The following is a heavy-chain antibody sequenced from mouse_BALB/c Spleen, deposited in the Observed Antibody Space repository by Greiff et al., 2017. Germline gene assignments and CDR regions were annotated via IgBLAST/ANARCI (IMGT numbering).Heavy chain of an antibody. J-gene: IGHJ3*01. CDR2: FYPGSGSI. CDR3: ARHEDHNSLFAY. Sequence: VKLQESGAGLVKPGASVKLSCKASGYTFTEYIIHWVKQRSGQGLEWIGWFYPGSGSIKYNEKFKDKATLTADKSSSTVYMELSRLTSEDSAVYFCARHEDHNSLFAYWGQGTLVTVSA. V-gene: IGHV1-62-2*01. CDR1: GYTFTEYI.